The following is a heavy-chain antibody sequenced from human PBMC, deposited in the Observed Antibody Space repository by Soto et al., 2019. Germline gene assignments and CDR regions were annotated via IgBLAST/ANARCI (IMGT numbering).Heavy chain of an antibody. D-gene: IGHD6-19*01. Sequence: QVRLVESGGGVVQPGRSLRLSCTASGFSFSSYAMYWFRQPPGKGLEWVAVISHDGINKHYADSVKGRVTVSRDNSNHSLDLQLNSLRGEDTAMYYCAREMYSSDYFVTWFEPWGQGTLVTVSS. CDR2: ISHDGINK. V-gene: IGHV3-30-3*01. CDR3: AREMYSSDYFVTWFEP. J-gene: IGHJ5*02. CDR1: GFSFSSYA.